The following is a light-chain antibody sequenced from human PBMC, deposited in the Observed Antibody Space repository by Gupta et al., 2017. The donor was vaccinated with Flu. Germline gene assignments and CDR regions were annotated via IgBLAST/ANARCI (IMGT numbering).Light chain of an antibody. V-gene: IGLV2-11*01. CDR3: SSHAGRVTWV. CDR1: SNAVGRSNR. Sequence: SAPTQPRSVSGSPGPSVTISCTGTSNAVGRSNRVSWYEQRPGKAPKLILYDVTERPAGVPDRFSGSKSGNTAALTISGRQEDDEADYYCSSHAGRVTWVFGTGTTVTVL. CDR2: DVT. J-gene: IGLJ1*01.